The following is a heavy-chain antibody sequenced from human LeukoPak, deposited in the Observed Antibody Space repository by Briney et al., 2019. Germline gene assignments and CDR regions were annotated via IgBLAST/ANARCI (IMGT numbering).Heavy chain of an antibody. CDR2: IYYSGST. Sequence: SETLSLTCTVSGGSISSYYWSWIRQPPGKGLEWIGYIYYSGSTNYNPSLKSRVTISVDTSKNQFSLKLSSVTAADTAVYYCARGPRKWHQQLVDFDYWGQGTLVTVSS. CDR3: ARGPRKWHQQLVDFDY. J-gene: IGHJ4*02. CDR1: GGSISSYY. D-gene: IGHD6-13*01. V-gene: IGHV4-59*01.